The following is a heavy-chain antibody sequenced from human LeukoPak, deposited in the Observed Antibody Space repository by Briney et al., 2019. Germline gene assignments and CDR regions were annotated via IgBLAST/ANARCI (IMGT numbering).Heavy chain of an antibody. Sequence: SQTLSLTCAISGDSVSSNSAAWNWIRQSPSRGLEWLGRTYYRSNWYTDYAASVKSRIIINPDTSKNQFSLHPNSVTPDDTAVYYCAYWMDVWGQGTTVTVSS. J-gene: IGHJ6*02. V-gene: IGHV6-1*01. D-gene: IGHD2-15*01. CDR2: TYYRSNWYT. CDR1: GDSVSSNSAA. CDR3: AYWMDV.